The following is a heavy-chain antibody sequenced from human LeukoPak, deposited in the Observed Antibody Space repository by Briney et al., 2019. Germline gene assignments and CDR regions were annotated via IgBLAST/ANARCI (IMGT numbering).Heavy chain of an antibody. CDR1: GGSISSSSYY. D-gene: IGHD3-10*01. Sequence: SETLSLTCTVSGGSISSSSYYWGWIRQPPGKGLEWIGSIYYSGSTYYNPSLKSRVTISVDTSKNQFSLKLSSVTAADTAVYYCASYGFGELIRRDWGQGTLVTVSS. J-gene: IGHJ4*02. CDR3: ASYGFGELIRRD. CDR2: IYYSGST. V-gene: IGHV4-39*07.